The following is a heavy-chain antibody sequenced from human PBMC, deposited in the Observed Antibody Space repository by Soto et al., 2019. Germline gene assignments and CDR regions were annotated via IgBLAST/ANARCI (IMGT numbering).Heavy chain of an antibody. J-gene: IGHJ4*02. CDR2: INPCSGST. Sequence: ASVKVSCKASGYTFTSYYMHWVRQAPGQGLEWMGIINPCSGSTNYAQKLQGRVTMTTDTSTSTVYMELRSLTSDDTAIYYCAREREYSSTWYPKSDYWGQGTLVTVSS. V-gene: IGHV1-46*01. CDR1: GYTFTSYY. D-gene: IGHD6-13*01. CDR3: AREREYSSTWYPKSDY.